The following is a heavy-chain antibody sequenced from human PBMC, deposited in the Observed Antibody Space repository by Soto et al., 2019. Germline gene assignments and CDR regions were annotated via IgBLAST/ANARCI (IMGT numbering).Heavy chain of an antibody. D-gene: IGHD2-15*01. CDR3: TSGILLIEH. CDR2: IRSKANSYAT. CDR1: GFTFSGSA. V-gene: IGHV3-73*01. J-gene: IGHJ4*02. Sequence: RRLSCAASGFTFSGSAMHWVRQASGKGLGWVGRIRSKANSYATAYAASVKGRFTISRDDSKNTAYLQMNSLKTEDTAVYYCTSGILLIEHWGQGTLVTVSS.